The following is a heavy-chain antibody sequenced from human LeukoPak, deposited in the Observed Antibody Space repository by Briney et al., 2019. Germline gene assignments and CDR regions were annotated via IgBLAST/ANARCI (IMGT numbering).Heavy chain of an antibody. CDR3: TQCNIGYCSGGSCFCSDY. D-gene: IGHD2-15*01. CDR2: IIPIFGTA. J-gene: IGHJ4*02. V-gene: IGHV1-69*01. Sequence: GSSVTVSCTASGGTFSSYAISWVRQAPGQGLEWMGGIIPIFGTANYAQKFQGRVTITADESTSTAYMELSSLRSEDTAVYYCTQCNIGYCSGGSCFCSDYWGQGTLVTVSS. CDR1: GGTFSSYA.